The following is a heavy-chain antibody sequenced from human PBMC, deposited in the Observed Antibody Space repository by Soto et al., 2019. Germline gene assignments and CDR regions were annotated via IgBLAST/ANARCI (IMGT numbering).Heavy chain of an antibody. V-gene: IGHV1-2*02. CDR1: GYTFTDSY. Sequence: GASVKVSCKASGYTFTDSYIHWVRQAPGQGLEWMGWINPNSGGTNYAQRFQDRVTMTRDTSISTVYMDLRRLRSDDTAAYYCAREVSSLLYFFDYWGQGTLVTVSS. CDR3: AREVSSLLYFFDY. J-gene: IGHJ4*02. CDR2: INPNSGGT.